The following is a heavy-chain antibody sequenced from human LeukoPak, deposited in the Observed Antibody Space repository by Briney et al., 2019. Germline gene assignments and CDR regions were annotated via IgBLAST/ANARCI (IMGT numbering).Heavy chain of an antibody. J-gene: IGHJ4*02. V-gene: IGHV3-66*01. Sequence: GGSLRLSCAASGITVSSNYMIWVRQAPGEGLAWVSIIYRDGTTYYADSVKGRFTISRDNAKNSLYLQMNSLRADDTAVYYCARDGDTSGYTDWGQGTLVTVSS. D-gene: IGHD3-22*01. CDR1: GITVSSNY. CDR3: ARDGDTSGYTD. CDR2: IYRDGTT.